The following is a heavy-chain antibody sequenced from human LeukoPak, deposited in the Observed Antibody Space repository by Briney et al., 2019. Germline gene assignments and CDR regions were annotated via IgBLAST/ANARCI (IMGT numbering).Heavy chain of an antibody. Sequence: GSLRLSCVASGFIVSNNYMSWVRQPPGKGLEWIGEINHSGSSKYNAAVTRRGTISVEKCKNQFSLKLSSVTAADTAVYYCARRLWVVVAATINTWFDPWGQGTLVTVSS. CDR2: INHSGSS. CDR1: GFIVSNNY. CDR3: ARRLWVVVAATINTWFDP. V-gene: IGHV4-34*01. J-gene: IGHJ5*02. D-gene: IGHD2-15*01.